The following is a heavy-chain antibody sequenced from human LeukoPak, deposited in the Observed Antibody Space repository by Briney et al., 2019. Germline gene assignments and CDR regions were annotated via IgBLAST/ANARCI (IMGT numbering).Heavy chain of an antibody. J-gene: IGHJ4*02. CDR2: IWHDVSMK. V-gene: IGHV3-33*01. Sequence: GGSLRLSCSASGFTFSNFGMHWVRQAPGKGLEWVADIWHDVSMKYYADSVKGRFTISKDNSKNTLYMQLNSLRAEDTAVYYFSRNGGGSYHGDYWGQGTLVTVSS. D-gene: IGHD3-16*02. CDR3: SRNGGGSYHGDY. CDR1: GFTFSNFG.